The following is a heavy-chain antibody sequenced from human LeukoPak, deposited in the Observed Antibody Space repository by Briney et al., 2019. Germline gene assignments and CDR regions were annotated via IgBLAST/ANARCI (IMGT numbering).Heavy chain of an antibody. CDR1: GYTFTGYY. V-gene: IGHV1-2*02. D-gene: IGHD4-17*01. CDR3: ARALISDDYGDYIFSDY. J-gene: IGHJ4*02. CDR2: INPNSGGT. Sequence: ASVKVSCKASGYTFTGYYMHWVRQAPGQGLEWMGWINPNSGGTNYAQKFQGRVTMTRDTSISTAYMELSRLRSDDTAVYYCARALISDDYGDYIFSDYWGQGTLVTVSS.